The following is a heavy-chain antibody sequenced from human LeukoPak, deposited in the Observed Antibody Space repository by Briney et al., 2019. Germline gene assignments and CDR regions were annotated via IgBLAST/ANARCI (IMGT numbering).Heavy chain of an antibody. Sequence: SVKVSCKASGGTFSSYAISWVRQAPGQGLECMGGIIPIFGTANYAQKFQGRVTITTDESTSTAYMELSSLRSEDTAVYYCARDRSVAGTFWFDPWGQGTLVTVSS. V-gene: IGHV1-69*05. CDR1: GGTFSSYA. CDR3: ARDRSVAGTFWFDP. D-gene: IGHD6-19*01. CDR2: IIPIFGTA. J-gene: IGHJ5*02.